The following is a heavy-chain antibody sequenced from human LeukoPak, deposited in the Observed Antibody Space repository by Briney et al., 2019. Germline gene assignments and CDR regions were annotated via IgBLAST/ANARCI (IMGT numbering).Heavy chain of an antibody. V-gene: IGHV4-4*07. CDR3: ARALNRNYYYYYMDV. CDR2: IYTSEST. D-gene: IGHD1-14*01. CDR1: GGSISSYY. J-gene: IGHJ6*03. Sequence: SETLSLTCTVSGGSISSYYWNWIRQPAGKGLEWIGRIYTSESTNYNPSLTSRVTISLDTSKNQFSLKLSSVTAADTAVYYCARALNRNYYYYYMDVWGKGTTVTISS.